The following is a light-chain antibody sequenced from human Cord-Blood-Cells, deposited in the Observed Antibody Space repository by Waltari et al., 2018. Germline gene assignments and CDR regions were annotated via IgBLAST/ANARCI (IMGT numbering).Light chain of an antibody. CDR2: DVS. CDR3: SSYTSSSTLVV. Sequence: QSALTQPASVSGSPGQSITISCTGTRCAVGGYHYVSWYQQPPGKAPKLMIYDVSKRPPGVSNRFSGSKSGNTASLTISGLQAEDEADYYCSSYTSSSTLVVFGGGTKLTVL. CDR1: RCAVGGYHY. J-gene: IGLJ2*01. V-gene: IGLV2-14*01.